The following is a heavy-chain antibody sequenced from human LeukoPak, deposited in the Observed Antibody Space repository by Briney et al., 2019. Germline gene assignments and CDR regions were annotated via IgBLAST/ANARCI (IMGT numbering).Heavy chain of an antibody. CDR3: AKGLYGDYVFGY. CDR1: GFTFSSYA. V-gene: IGHV3-23*01. J-gene: IGHJ4*02. CDR2: ISGSGGST. Sequence: GGSLRLSCAASGFTFSSYAMSWVRQAPGKGLEWVSAISGSGGSTYYADSVEGRFTISRDNSKNTLYLQMNSLRAEDTAVYYCAKGLYGDYVFGYWGQGTLVTVSS. D-gene: IGHD4-17*01.